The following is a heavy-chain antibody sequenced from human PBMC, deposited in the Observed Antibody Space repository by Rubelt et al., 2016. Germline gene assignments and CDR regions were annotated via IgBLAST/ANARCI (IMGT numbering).Heavy chain of an antibody. CDR3: ARGVVPAAIDWFDP. Sequence: QVQLQQWGAGLLKPSETLSLTCAVYGGSFSDYYWSWIRQPPGKGLEWIGYSYYGGSTNYIPSLKGRVPISVDTSKNQFTMKLNSVTAADTASYYCARGVVPAAIDWFDPWGQGTLVTVSS. CDR2: SYYGGST. J-gene: IGHJ5*02. D-gene: IGHD2-2*02. CDR1: GGSFSDYY. V-gene: IGHV4-34*11.